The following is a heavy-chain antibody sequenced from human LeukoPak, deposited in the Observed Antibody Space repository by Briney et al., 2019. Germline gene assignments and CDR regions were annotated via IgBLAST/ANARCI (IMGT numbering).Heavy chain of an antibody. V-gene: IGHV3-23*01. CDR3: ARGRWLSGVSYDY. CDR1: GCTFSSDA. Sequence: SGGSLRLSCAASGCTFSSDAMSWVRQAPGKGLEWVSAISGSGGSTYYADSVKGRFTISRDNSKNTLYLQMNSLRAEDTAVYYCARGRWLSGVSYDYWGQGALVTVSS. J-gene: IGHJ4*02. CDR2: ISGSGGST. D-gene: IGHD5-24*01.